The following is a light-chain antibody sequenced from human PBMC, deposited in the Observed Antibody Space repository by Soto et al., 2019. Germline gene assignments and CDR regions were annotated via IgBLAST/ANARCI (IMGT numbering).Light chain of an antibody. CDR2: DVS. J-gene: IGLJ1*01. CDR3: TSFTSSTGGSYYV. V-gene: IGLV2-14*01. Sequence: QSVLTQPASVSGSPGQSMTISCTGTSSDVGGNNRVSWYQQHPGKAPKLLIYDVSNRPSGVSNRVSGSKSGNTASLTIPGLQAEDEADYYCTSFTSSTGGSYYVFGTGTKVTVL. CDR1: SSDVGGNNR.